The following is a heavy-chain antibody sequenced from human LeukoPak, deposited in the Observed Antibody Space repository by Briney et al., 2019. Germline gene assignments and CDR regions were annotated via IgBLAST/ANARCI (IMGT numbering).Heavy chain of an antibody. CDR3: ARGSGSYYLDY. CDR2: IYYSGST. CDR1: GGSISSSSYY. D-gene: IGHD1-26*01. J-gene: IGHJ4*02. Sequence: SETLSLTCTVSGGSISSSSYYWGWIRQPPGKGLEWIGSIYYSGSTYYNPSLKSRVTISVDTSKNQFSLKLSSVTAADTAVYYRARGSGSYYLDYWGQGTLVTVSS. V-gene: IGHV4-39*07.